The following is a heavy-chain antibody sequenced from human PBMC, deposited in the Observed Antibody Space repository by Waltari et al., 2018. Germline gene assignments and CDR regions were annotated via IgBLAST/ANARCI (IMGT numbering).Heavy chain of an antibody. CDR2: IKPHSGCT. CDR3: ARVCINFDP. V-gene: IGHV1-2*02. Sequence: QVQLVQSGAEVKKPGASVKVSCKASGYTFTGYYMHWVRQAPGQGLEWMRWIKPHSGCTIYAQKLQCMVTMTRDTSISTAYMELSRLRSDDSAVYYCARVCINFDPWGQGTLVTVSS. J-gene: IGHJ5*02. D-gene: IGHD2-8*01. CDR1: GYTFTGYY.